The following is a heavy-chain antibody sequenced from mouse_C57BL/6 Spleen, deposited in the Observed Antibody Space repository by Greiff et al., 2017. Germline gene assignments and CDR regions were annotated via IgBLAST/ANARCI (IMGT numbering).Heavy chain of an antibody. CDR1: GYTFTEYT. CDR2: FYPGGGSI. V-gene: IGHV1-62-2*01. J-gene: IGHJ2*01. CDR3: TSHGDGAYYFDY. Sequence: VHLVESGAELVKPGASVKLSCKASGYTFTEYTIHWVKQSSGQGLEWIGWFYPGGGSIKYNEKFKDKGTLTADKSSSTVYMERSRLTAEDSAVYFCTSHGDGAYYFDYWGQGTTLTVSS.